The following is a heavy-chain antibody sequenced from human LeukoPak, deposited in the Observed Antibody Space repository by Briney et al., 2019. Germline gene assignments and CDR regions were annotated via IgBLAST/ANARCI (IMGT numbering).Heavy chain of an antibody. V-gene: IGHV5-51*01. CDR3: ARLGAGGCSGGSCYDAFDI. J-gene: IGHJ3*02. CDR1: GYSFTSYW. CDR2: IYPGGSDT. D-gene: IGHD2-15*01. Sequence: KPGESLKISCKGSGYSFTSYWIGWVRQMPGKGLEWMGIIYPGGSDTRYSPSFQGQVTISADKSISTAYLQWSSLKASDTAMYYFARLGAGGCSGGSCYDAFDIWGQGTMVTVSS.